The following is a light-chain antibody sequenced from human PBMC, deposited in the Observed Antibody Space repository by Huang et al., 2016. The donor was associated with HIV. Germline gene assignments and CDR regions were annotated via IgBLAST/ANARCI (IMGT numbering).Light chain of an antibody. CDR1: QSLSHSF. V-gene: IGKV3-20*01. Sequence: EVLLTQSPGTLSSSPGERVTVSCRAIQSLSHSFIAWYQQRPGQAPRLLIYAASTRASGIPDRFSGSGSGTDFTLTINRLEPSDFAVYYCHQYGTSPYTFGQGTNLDVK. CDR3: HQYGTSPYT. J-gene: IGKJ2*01. CDR2: AAS.